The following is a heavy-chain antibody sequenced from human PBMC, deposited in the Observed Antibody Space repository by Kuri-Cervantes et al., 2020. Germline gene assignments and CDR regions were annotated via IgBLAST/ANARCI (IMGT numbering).Heavy chain of an antibody. V-gene: IGHV4-31*03. Sequence: SETLSLTCTVSGGSINSGGYYWSWIRQHPGKGLEWIGYIYYSGSTYYNPSLKSRVTLSLDGSKNQVSLKLSSVTAADTAVYYCARGAGDSRGTDFDYWGQGTLVTVSS. J-gene: IGHJ4*02. CDR3: ARGAGDSRGTDFDY. CDR1: GGSINSGGYY. D-gene: IGHD3-22*01. CDR2: IYYSGST.